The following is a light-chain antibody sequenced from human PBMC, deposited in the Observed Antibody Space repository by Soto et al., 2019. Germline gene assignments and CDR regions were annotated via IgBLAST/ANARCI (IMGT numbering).Light chain of an antibody. Sequence: EIVLTQSPGTLSLSPGERATLSCRASQSVSRDLAWYQQKHGQAPRLLIYDASKRATGIPDRFSGSGSGTDFTLTISSLEPEDFAVYYCQHRSDWPPLTFGGGTKVEVK. CDR2: DAS. V-gene: IGKV3-11*01. CDR3: QHRSDWPPLT. CDR1: QSVSRD. J-gene: IGKJ4*01.